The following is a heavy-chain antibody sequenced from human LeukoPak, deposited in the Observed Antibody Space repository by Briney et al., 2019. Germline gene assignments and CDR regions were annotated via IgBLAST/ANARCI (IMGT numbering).Heavy chain of an antibody. CDR3: ARGRFSYYYDSSGYYGLDY. V-gene: IGHV4-30-2*01. CDR1: GGSVSSGSYY. CDR2: IYHSGST. D-gene: IGHD3-22*01. Sequence: TLSLTCTVSGGSVSSGSYYWSWIRQPPGKGLEWIGYIYHSGSTYYNPSLKSRVTISVDRSKNQFSLKLSSVTAADTAVYYCARGRFSYYYDSSGYYGLDYWGQGALVTVSS. J-gene: IGHJ4*02.